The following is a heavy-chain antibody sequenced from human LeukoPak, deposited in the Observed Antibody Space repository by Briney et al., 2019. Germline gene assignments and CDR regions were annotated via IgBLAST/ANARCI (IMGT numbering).Heavy chain of an antibody. V-gene: IGHV4-59*01. CDR3: ARKNDFDI. J-gene: IGHJ3*02. CDR1: GGSITSDH. CDR2: IYYSGNT. Sequence: SETLSLTCTVSGGSITSDHWNWIRQPPGKGLEWIECIYYSGNTYYNPSLKSRVTISVDMSKNQFSLRLTSVTAADTAVYYCARKNDFDIWGQGTLVTVSS. D-gene: IGHD2/OR15-2a*01.